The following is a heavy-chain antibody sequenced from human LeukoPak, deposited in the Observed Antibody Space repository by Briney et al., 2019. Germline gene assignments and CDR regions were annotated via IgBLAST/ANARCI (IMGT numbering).Heavy chain of an antibody. Sequence: PGGSLRLSCAASGFTFSDYYMSWIRQAPGKGLEWGSYISSAGNIMYYADSVKGRFTISRDNTKNSLYLQMNSLRAEDTAVYYCAREAYSSASFDYWGQGTLVTVSS. CDR1: GFTFSDYY. J-gene: IGHJ4*02. CDR2: ISSAGNIM. V-gene: IGHV3-11*01. CDR3: AREAYSSASFDY. D-gene: IGHD6-25*01.